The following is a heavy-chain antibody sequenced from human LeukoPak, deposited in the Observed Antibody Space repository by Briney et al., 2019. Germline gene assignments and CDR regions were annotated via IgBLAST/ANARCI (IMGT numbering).Heavy chain of an antibody. Sequence: GGSLRLSCAASGFTFSSYEMNWVRQAPGAGLEWVSYISSSGSTIYYADSVKGRFTISRDNAKNSLYLQMNSLRAEDTAVYYCAREVFTAGFDYWGQGTLVTVSS. CDR1: GFTFSSYE. CDR2: ISSSGSTI. V-gene: IGHV3-48*03. CDR3: AREVFTAGFDY. J-gene: IGHJ4*02. D-gene: IGHD6-19*01.